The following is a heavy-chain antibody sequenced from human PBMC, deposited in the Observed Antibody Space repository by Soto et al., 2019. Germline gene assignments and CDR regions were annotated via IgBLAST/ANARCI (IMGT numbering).Heavy chain of an antibody. CDR3: ARGGFHDYSINWSNP. J-gene: IGHJ5*02. V-gene: IGHV4-59*08. Sequence: SETLSLTYTVSGDSISSFYWSWIRQRPGKGLEWIAYIYNNERTDYNPSLKRRVTISVDTSRNQLSLKLRSVTAADTAVYYCARGGFHDYSINWSNPWVPGTLVIVSP. CDR2: IYNNERT. CDR1: GDSISSFY. D-gene: IGHD4-4*01.